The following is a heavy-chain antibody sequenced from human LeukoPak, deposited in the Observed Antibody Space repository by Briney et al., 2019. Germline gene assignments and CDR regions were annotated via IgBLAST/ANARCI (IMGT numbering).Heavy chain of an antibody. D-gene: IGHD3-22*01. CDR1: GFTFSNAW. V-gene: IGHV3-15*01. CDR2: IKSKTDGGTT. CDR3: TTEPYSGYYRPTLDY. Sequence: PGGSLRLSCAASGFTFSNAWVSWVRQAPGKGLEWVGRIKSKTDGGTTDYAAPVKGRFTISRDDSKNTLYLQVNSLKTEDTAVYYCTTEPYSGYYRPTLDYWGQGTLVTVSS. J-gene: IGHJ4*02.